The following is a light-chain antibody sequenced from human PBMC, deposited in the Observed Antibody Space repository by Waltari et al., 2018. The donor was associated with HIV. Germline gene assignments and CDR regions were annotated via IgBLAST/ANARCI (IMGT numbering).Light chain of an antibody. CDR2: GAS. Sequence: DVLLTQSPRFLSASVGDRVAITCRASQRIRSYLSWYQQSPGRAPRLLIYGASTFETGVTSRFSGSGSGTLFTLTINSLQPEDFGTYYCQQQASYPLTFGPGTRVDV. V-gene: IGKV1-9*01. J-gene: IGKJ3*01. CDR3: QQQASYPLT. CDR1: QRIRSY.